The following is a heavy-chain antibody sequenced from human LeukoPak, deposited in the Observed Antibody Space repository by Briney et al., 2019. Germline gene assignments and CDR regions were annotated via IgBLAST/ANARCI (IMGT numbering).Heavy chain of an antibody. CDR1: GYTFTGYY. J-gene: IGHJ6*02. CDR3: ARDLEVTMVRGVTYYYYYGMDV. CDR2: INPNSGGT. D-gene: IGHD3-10*01. V-gene: IGHV1-2*02. Sequence: ASVKVSCKASGYTFTGYYMHWVRQAPGQGLEWMGWINPNSGGTNYAQKFQGRVTMTRDTSISTAYMELSRLRSDDTAVYYCARDLEVTMVRGVTYYYYYGMDVWVQGTTVTVSS.